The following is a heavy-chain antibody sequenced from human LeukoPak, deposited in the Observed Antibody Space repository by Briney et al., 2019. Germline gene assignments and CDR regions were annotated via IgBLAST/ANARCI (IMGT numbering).Heavy chain of an antibody. V-gene: IGHV3-7*03. CDR2: IKEDGSEK. D-gene: IGHD2/OR15-2a*01. J-gene: IGHJ4*02. Sequence: GGSLSLSCAASGFSFSGYWMTWVRQAPGKGLEWVANIKEDGSEKYYADFVKGRFTISRDNAKNSLDLQMNSLRAEDTAVYYCARRGSTDYWGQGTLVTVSS. CDR3: ARRGSTDY. CDR1: GFSFSGYW.